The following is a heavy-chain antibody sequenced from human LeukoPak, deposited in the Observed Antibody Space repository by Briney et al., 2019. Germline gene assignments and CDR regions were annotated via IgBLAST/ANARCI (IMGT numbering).Heavy chain of an antibody. CDR3: AKDPNGDYVGAFDF. D-gene: IGHD4-17*01. CDR1: GFALSNYA. CDR2: ISGSGGTT. V-gene: IGHV3-23*01. J-gene: IGHJ3*01. Sequence: GGSLRLSCVASGFALSNYALTWVRQAPGKGLEWVSVISGSGGTTHYANSVKGRFTISRDNSKNTLYLEMNSLRVGDTAMYYCAKDPNGDYVGAFDFWGQGTMVTVSS.